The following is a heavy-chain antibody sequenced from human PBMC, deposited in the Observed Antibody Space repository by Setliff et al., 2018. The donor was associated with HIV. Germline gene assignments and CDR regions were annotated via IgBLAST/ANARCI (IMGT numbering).Heavy chain of an antibody. D-gene: IGHD2-21*01. Sequence: AASVKVSCKASGYTLTTYGISWVRQAPGQGLEWMGWINTETGNPMYAQGFTGRFVFSLDTSGSTAYLQITTLKAEDSAVYYCARANIYSDAFDIWGQGTMVTVSS. V-gene: IGHV7-4-1*02. CDR1: GYTLTTYG. CDR2: INTETGNP. CDR3: ARANIYSDAFDI. J-gene: IGHJ3*02.